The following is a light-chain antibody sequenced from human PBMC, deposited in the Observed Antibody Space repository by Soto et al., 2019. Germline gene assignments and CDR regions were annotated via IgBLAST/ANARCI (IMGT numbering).Light chain of an antibody. J-gene: IGKJ4*01. CDR1: QNINRW. CDR3: LQYNVYPLS. V-gene: IGKV1-5*03. Sequence: DIQMTQSPSTLSASVGDRVTNTCRARQNINRWLTWYQQRPGKAPNLLIHKASTLEVGVPSRFSGSASGTEFTLTIISLQPDDFAVYFCLQYNVYPLSFGGGTKVDIK. CDR2: KAS.